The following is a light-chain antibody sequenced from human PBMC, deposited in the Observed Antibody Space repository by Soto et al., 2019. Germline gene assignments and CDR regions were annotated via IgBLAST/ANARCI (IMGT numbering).Light chain of an antibody. CDR3: QQAYSFPRS. J-gene: IGKJ3*01. Sequence: DIQMTQSPYSVSASVGDRVTITCRASQDIGVWMAWYHQKPGKAPKLLISAASILQNGVPSRFRGTGSGTDFALTINGPQPEDFATYYCQQAYSFPRSFGPGTKVDFK. CDR1: QDIGVW. V-gene: IGKV1-12*01. CDR2: AAS.